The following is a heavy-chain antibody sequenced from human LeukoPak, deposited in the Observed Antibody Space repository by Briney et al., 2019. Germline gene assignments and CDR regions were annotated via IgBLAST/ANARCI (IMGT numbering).Heavy chain of an antibody. J-gene: IGHJ4*02. CDR2: ISTSNSNI. CDR3: ARGSKVRGSLPCFDY. V-gene: IGHV3-48*02. Sequence: GSLRLSCAASGFTFSSYSMNWVRQAPGKGLEWLSYISTSNSNIYYADSVRGRFTISRDNAKNSLYLQMNSLRDEDTAVYFCARGSKVRGSLPCFDYWGQGTLVTVSS. D-gene: IGHD3-10*01. CDR1: GFTFSSYS.